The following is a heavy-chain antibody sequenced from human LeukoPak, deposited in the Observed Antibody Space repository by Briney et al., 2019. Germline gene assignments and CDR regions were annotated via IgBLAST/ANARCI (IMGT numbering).Heavy chain of an antibody. CDR2: ISAYNGNT. CDR3: ARGLKQGIAAAAIDY. J-gene: IGHJ4*02. D-gene: IGHD6-13*01. Sequence: GASVKVSCKASGYTFTSYGISWVRQAPGQGFEWMGWISAYNGNTNYAQKLQGRVTMTTDTSTSTAYMELRSLRSDDTAVYYCARGLKQGIAAAAIDYWGQGTLVTVSS. V-gene: IGHV1-18*01. CDR1: GYTFTSYG.